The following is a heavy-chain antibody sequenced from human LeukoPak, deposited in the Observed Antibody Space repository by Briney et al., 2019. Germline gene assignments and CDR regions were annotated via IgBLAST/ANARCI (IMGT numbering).Heavy chain of an antibody. CDR3: ARVKSSGWGGAFDI. J-gene: IGHJ3*02. CDR1: GDSISTSNSY. D-gene: IGHD6-19*01. V-gene: IGHV4-39*07. Sequence: SETLSLTCTVSGDSISTSNSYWGWIRQPPGKGLEWIGSIYYSGNTYYNASLKSRVTISVDTSKNQFSLKLTSVTAADTAVYYCARVKSSGWGGAFDIWGQGTMVTVSS. CDR2: IYYSGNT.